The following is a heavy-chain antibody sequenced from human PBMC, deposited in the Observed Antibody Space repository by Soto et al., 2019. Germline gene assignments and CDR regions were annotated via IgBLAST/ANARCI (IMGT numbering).Heavy chain of an antibody. D-gene: IGHD3-10*01. CDR2: ISAYNGNT. J-gene: IGHJ4*02. CDR1: GYTFTSYG. CDR3: ARDPMVRGVIITRYDY. V-gene: IGHV1-18*01. Sequence: ASVKVSCTASGYTFTSYGISWVRQATGQGLEWMGWISAYNGNTNYAQKLQGRVTTTTDTSTSTAYMELRSLRSDDTAVYYCARDPMVRGVIITRYDYWGQGTLVTVSS.